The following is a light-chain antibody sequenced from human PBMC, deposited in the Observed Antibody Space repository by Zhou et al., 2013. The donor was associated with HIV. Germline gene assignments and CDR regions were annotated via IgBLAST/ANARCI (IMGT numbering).Light chain of an antibody. CDR1: QDISNW. J-gene: IGKJ5*01. CDR2: LAS. CDR3: QQANTFPIT. Sequence: DIQMTQFPSSVSASVGDRVTITCRASQDISNWLAWYQQQPGKAPELLIYLASSLHSGVPSRFSGSGSGTEFTLTISSLQPEDFAIYYCQQANTFPITFGQGT. V-gene: IGKV1-12*01.